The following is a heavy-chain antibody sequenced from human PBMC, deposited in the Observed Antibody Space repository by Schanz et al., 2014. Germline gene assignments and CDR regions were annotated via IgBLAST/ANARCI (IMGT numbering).Heavy chain of an antibody. J-gene: IGHJ4*02. CDR1: DFTFRNSD. D-gene: IGHD3-10*01. CDR2: IGRTSNNK. V-gene: IGHV3-48*03. CDR3: AKELSITMVRGVPDF. Sequence: QLVESGGGLVQPGGSLRLSCAVSDFTFRNSDMNWVRQAPGKGLEWISYIGRTSNNKYYADSVKGRFSVSRDIAKNSLSLQMNSLRAEDTAVYYCAKELSITMVRGVPDFWGQGTLVTVSS.